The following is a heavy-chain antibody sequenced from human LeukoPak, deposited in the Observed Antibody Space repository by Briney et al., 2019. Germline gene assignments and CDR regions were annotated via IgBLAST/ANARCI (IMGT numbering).Heavy chain of an antibody. J-gene: IGHJ4*02. CDR2: IYYSGST. CDR1: GGSISSYY. V-gene: IGHV4-59*08. D-gene: IGHD4-17*01. Sequence: PSETLSLTCTVSGGSISSYYWSWIRQPPGKGLEWIAYIYYSGSTNYNPSLKSRVTISVDTSKNQFSLKLSSVTAADTAVYYCANSIDFDYGDYYFDYWGQGALVTISS. CDR3: ANSIDFDYGDYYFDY.